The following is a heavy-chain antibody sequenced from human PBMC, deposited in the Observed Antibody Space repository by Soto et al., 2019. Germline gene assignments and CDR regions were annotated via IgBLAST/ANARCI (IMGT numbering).Heavy chain of an antibody. CDR2: ISHSGIT. D-gene: IGHD4-17*01. CDR3: ARAPYGDHIDY. J-gene: IGHJ4*02. CDR1: SGSMNNNYW. Sequence: SETLSLTCAVSSGSMNNNYWWIWVRQPPGKGLEWIGEISHSGITNYTPSLKSRVTISVDKSKNQFALKLSSVTAADTAVYYCARAPYGDHIDYWGQGTLVTVSS. V-gene: IGHV4-4*02.